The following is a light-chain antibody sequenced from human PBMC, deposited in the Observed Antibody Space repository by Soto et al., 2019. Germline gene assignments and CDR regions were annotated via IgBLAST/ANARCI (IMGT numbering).Light chain of an antibody. Sequence: QSALTQPPSASGSPGQSVTISCAGTYNDIGDYNYVSWYQQHPGKVPKHIISEVSKRPSGVPDRFSGSKSGYTASLTVSALHPADEAADYCSSYYGSHSNVIIGGGTKLTVL. J-gene: IGLJ2*01. CDR1: YNDIGDYNY. V-gene: IGLV2-8*01. CDR3: SSYYGSHSNVI. CDR2: EVS.